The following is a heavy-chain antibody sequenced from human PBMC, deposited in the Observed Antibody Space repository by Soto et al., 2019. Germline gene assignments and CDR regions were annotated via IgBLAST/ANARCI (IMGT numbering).Heavy chain of an antibody. CDR1: GYTFTSYD. CDR3: ARRSKRDNYYYNSGLVVFDF. J-gene: IGHJ3*01. V-gene: IGHV1-8*01. D-gene: IGHD3-22*01. CDR2: MNPNSGNT. Sequence: ASVKVSCKASGYTFTSYDINWVRQATGQGLEWMGWMNPNSGNTGYAQKFQGRVTITRDTSASTAYMELRSLRSEDTAVYYCARRSKRDNYYYNSGLVVFDFWGQVTMVAVS.